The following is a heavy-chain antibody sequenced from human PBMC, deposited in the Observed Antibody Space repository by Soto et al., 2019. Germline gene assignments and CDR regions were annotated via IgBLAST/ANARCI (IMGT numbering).Heavy chain of an antibody. D-gene: IGHD6-25*01. CDR1: GFTFSNAW. Sequence: GGSLRLSCAASGFTFSNAWMSWVRQAPGKGLEWVANIKQDGSEKYYVDSVKGRFTISRDNAKNSLYLQMNSLRAEDTAVYYCAGGRPRPYYFDYWGQGTLVTVSS. J-gene: IGHJ4*02. CDR2: IKQDGSEK. CDR3: AGGRPRPYYFDY. V-gene: IGHV3-7*04.